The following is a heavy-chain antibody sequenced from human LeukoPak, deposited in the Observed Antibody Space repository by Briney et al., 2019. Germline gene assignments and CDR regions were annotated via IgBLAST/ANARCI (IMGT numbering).Heavy chain of an antibody. Sequence: GEPLRLSCAASGFTFSSYAMSWVRQAPGKGLEWVSAINSSGSSTYYADSVKGRFTISRDNSKNTLYLQMNSLRAEDTAVYYCAKVVRVPSDQITMIVVVITGFDYWGQGTLVTVFS. J-gene: IGHJ4*02. CDR3: AKVVRVPSDQITMIVVVITGFDY. V-gene: IGHV3-23*01. D-gene: IGHD3-22*01. CDR1: GFTFSSYA. CDR2: INSSGSST.